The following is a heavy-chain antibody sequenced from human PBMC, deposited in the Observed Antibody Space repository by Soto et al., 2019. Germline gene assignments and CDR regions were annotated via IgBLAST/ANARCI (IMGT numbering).Heavy chain of an antibody. V-gene: IGHV4-30-4*08. D-gene: IGHD5-12*01. CDR1: GASISGSSSY. Sequence: QVQLQESGPGLVKPSQTLSLTCTVSGASISGSSSYWSWIRQSPGRGLESIAYMLYSGTTYYNPSLKSRITISIDTPKNQFSLKLNSVTAADTAVYYCARGGGYGLGIDYWGQGTLVTVSS. J-gene: IGHJ4*02. CDR3: ARGGGYGLGIDY. CDR2: MLYSGTT.